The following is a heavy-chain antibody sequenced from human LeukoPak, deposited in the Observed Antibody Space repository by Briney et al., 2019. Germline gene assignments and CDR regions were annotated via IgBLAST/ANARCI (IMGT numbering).Heavy chain of an antibody. D-gene: IGHD3-10*01. CDR2: ISYDGSNK. V-gene: IGHV3-30*18. J-gene: IGHJ5*02. CDR3: AKDRGVNWFDP. Sequence: GGSLRLSCAAPGIPFSSFGMHWLRQAPGKGLEWVAVISYDGSNKYYADSVKGRFTISRDNSKNTLYLQMNSLRAEDTAVYYCAKDRGVNWFDPWGQGTLVTVSS. CDR1: GIPFSSFG.